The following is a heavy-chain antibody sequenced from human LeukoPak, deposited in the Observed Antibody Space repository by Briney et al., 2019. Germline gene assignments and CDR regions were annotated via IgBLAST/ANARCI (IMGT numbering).Heavy chain of an antibody. V-gene: IGHV3-69-1*01. CDR3: ARAHNWKYGTFDY. D-gene: IGHD1-7*01. CDR1: GFIFSHHG. J-gene: IGHJ4*02. Sequence: GGTLRLSCVASGFIFSHHGMNWVRHAPGKGLEWVSGITSVGTTYYADSVKGRFTISRDNAKNSLYLQMNSLRVEDTAVYYCARAHNWKYGTFDYWGQGTLVTVSS. CDR2: ITSVGTT.